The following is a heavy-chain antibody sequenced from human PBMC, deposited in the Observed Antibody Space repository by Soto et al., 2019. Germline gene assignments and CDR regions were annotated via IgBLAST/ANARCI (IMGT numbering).Heavy chain of an antibody. D-gene: IGHD6-19*01. CDR2: IIPILGIA. CDR3: ARGYSSGWFDY. CDR1: GGTFSSYT. V-gene: IGHV1-69*02. J-gene: IGHJ4*02. Sequence: QVQLVQSGAEVKKPGSSVKVSCKASGGTFSSYTISWVRQAPGQGLEWMGRIIPILGIANYAQKFQGRVTITAAKSTSTAYMELSSLRSEDTAVYYCARGYSSGWFDYWGQGTLVTVSS.